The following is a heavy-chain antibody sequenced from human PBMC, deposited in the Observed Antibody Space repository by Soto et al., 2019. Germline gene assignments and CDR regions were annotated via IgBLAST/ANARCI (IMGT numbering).Heavy chain of an antibody. CDR3: ERHSIWLLLSDY. CDR2: IYYTGNT. CDR1: GCSICNSNYY. V-gene: IGHV4-39*01. Sequence: PSETPSLTCKVSGCSICNSNYYWGWIRQPPGKGLEWIGSIYYTGNTYYNPSPKSRVTISVDTSKNQFSLKLDSVTAADTAVYFCERHSIWLLLSDYWGQGSLVTVSS. D-gene: IGHD3-22*01. J-gene: IGHJ4*02.